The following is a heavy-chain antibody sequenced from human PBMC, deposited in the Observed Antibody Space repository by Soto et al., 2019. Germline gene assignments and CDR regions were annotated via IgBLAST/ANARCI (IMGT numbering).Heavy chain of an antibody. CDR3: ARWEGTGRGFDC. V-gene: IGHV3-33*01. CDR2: IWYDGSNK. D-gene: IGHD1-26*01. CDR1: GSTFSSYG. Sequence: QVQLVESGGGVVQPGRSLRLSCAASGSTFSSYGMHWVREAPGKGLEWVALIWYDGSNKDYADSVKGRFTLSRDNVKNKLFLQKNRLRAEDTAVYYCARWEGTGRGFDCWGQGTLVTVSS. J-gene: IGHJ4*02.